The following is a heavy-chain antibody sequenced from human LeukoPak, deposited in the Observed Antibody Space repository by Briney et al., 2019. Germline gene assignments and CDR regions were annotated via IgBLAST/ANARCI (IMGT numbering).Heavy chain of an antibody. Sequence: PSESLSLTCTVSGGSISSYYWSWIRQPPGKGLEWIGNIYDRGSTKYNPSLKSRVTISVDTSKNQFSLRLSSVTAADTAVYYCARGRTFDNWGQRTLVTVSS. J-gene: IGHJ4*02. V-gene: IGHV4-59*01. CDR3: ARGRTFDN. CDR1: GGSISSYY. CDR2: IYDRGST.